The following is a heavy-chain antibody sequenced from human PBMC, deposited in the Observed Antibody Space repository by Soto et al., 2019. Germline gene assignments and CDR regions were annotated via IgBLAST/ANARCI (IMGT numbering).Heavy chain of an antibody. CDR2: IIPIFGTA. D-gene: IGHD3-22*01. Sequence: GASVKVSCTASGGTFSIYAISWVRQAPGQGLEWMGGIIPIFGTANYAQKFQGRVTITADESTSTAYMELCSLRSEDTAVYYCARDAHYDSSGYYPPYFDYWGQGTLVTVSS. CDR1: GGTFSIYA. CDR3: ARDAHYDSSGYYPPYFDY. V-gene: IGHV1-69*13. J-gene: IGHJ4*02.